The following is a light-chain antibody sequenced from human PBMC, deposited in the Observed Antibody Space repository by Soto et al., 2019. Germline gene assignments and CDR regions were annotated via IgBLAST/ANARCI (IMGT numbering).Light chain of an antibody. Sequence: QSVLTQPAAVSGSPGQSITISCSGTSNDIGGHNFVSWYQHHPGKAPKLLIYEVSYRASGVSNRFTGSKSANTASLTISGLQAEDGADYSCSSYTTSSYVVFGGGTKVTVL. CDR3: SSYTTSSYVV. CDR2: EVS. J-gene: IGLJ2*01. V-gene: IGLV2-14*01. CDR1: SNDIGGHNF.